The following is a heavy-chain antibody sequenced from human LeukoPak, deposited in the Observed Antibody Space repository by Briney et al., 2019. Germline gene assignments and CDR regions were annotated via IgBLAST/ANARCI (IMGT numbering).Heavy chain of an antibody. Sequence: GGSVRLSCVASQFIFTNYDMNWVRQAPGKGLEWVAHISASGRTDYYADAVKGRFTISRDNAKNTLYLQMNSLRVEDTAVYYCVCLGLGGLSLDWGQGTLVTVSS. CDR2: ISASGRTD. J-gene: IGHJ4*02. D-gene: IGHD3-16*01. V-gene: IGHV3-48*03. CDR1: QFIFTNYD. CDR3: VCLGLGGLSLD.